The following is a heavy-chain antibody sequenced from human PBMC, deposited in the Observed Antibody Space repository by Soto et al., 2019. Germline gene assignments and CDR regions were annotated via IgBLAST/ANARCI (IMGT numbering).Heavy chain of an antibody. CDR2: IYYSGST. D-gene: IGHD6-19*01. J-gene: IGHJ4*02. Sequence: KTSETLSLTCTVSGGSISSYYWSWIRQPPGKGLEWIGYIYYSGSTNYNPSLKSRVTISVDTSKNQFSLKLSSVTAADTAVYYCARSPRKNSSGWYGGLGYWGQGTLVTVSS. CDR3: ARSPRKNSSGWYGGLGY. CDR1: GGSISSYY. V-gene: IGHV4-59*01.